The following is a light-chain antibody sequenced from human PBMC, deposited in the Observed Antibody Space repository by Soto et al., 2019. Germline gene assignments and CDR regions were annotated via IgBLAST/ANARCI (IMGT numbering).Light chain of an antibody. CDR2: STN. Sequence: QAVVTQEPSLTVSPGGTVTLTCASSTGAVTSGYYPNWFQQKPGQAPRALIYSTNDKYSWTPVRFSGSLLGGKAALTLSGVQPEDEAEYYCLLYYGGQMGVFGGGTKLTCL. J-gene: IGLJ2*01. CDR1: TGAVTSGYY. CDR3: LLYYGGQMGV. V-gene: IGLV7-43*01.